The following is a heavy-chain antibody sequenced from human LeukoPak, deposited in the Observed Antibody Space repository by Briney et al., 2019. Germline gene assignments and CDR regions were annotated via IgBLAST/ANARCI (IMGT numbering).Heavy chain of an antibody. CDR3: ARVVGGYYFDY. D-gene: IGHD1-26*01. CDR2: ISGGSAKT. V-gene: IGHV3-23*01. Sequence: GGSLRLSCAASGFTFNNYAMSWVRRAPGKGLEWVSSISGGSAKTYYADSVKGRFIISRDNSINTLYLQMNSLRAEDTAVYYCARVVGGYYFDYWGQGTLVTVSS. J-gene: IGHJ4*02. CDR1: GFTFNNYA.